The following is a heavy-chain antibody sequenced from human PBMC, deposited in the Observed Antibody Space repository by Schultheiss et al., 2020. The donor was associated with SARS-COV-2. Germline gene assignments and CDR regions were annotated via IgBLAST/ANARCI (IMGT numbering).Heavy chain of an antibody. CDR3: ARGGLYCSGGSCSDY. V-gene: IGHV5-51*01. Sequence: GGSLRLSCKGSGYSFTSYWIGWVRQMPGKGLEWMGIIYPGDSDTRYSPSFQGQVTISADKSISTAYLQWSSLKASDTAMYYCARGGLYCSGGSCSDYWGQGTLVTVSS. CDR1: GYSFTSYW. J-gene: IGHJ4*02. CDR2: IYPGDSDT. D-gene: IGHD2-15*01.